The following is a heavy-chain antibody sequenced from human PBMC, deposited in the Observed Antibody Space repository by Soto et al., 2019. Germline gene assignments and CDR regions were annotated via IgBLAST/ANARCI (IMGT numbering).Heavy chain of an antibody. V-gene: IGHV3-23*01. D-gene: IGHD6-13*01. Sequence: GGSLRLSCAASGFTFSSYAMSWVRQAPGKGLEWVSAISGSGGSTYYADSVKGRFTISRDNSKNTLYLQMNSLRAEDTAVYYCATGDSSWYEGWFDPWGQGTLVTVSS. CDR3: ATGDSSWYEGWFDP. J-gene: IGHJ5*02. CDR1: GFTFSSYA. CDR2: ISGSGGST.